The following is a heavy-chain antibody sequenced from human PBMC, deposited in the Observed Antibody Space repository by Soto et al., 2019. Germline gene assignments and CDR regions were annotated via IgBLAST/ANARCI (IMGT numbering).Heavy chain of an antibody. Sequence: AGGSLRLSCAVSGFIFGDAWLSWVRQAPGKGLEWVGRVKRKSDGETTDYAAPVTGRFTISRDDSKPTVYLQMNSLKIEDTGIYYCVAGSPFEYWGQGTLVTVSS. CDR2: VKRKSDGETT. D-gene: IGHD1-26*01. CDR1: GFIFGDAW. J-gene: IGHJ4*02. CDR3: VAGSPFEY. V-gene: IGHV3-15*05.